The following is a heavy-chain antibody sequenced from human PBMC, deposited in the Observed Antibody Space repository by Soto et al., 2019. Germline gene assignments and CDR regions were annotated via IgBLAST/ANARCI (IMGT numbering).Heavy chain of an antibody. Sequence: SETLSLTCTVSGGSISSYYWSWIRQPPGKGLEWIGYIYYSGSTNYNPSLKSRVTISVDTSKNQFSLKLSSVTAADTAVYYCARDRSAVAGIGFDYWGQGTLVTVSS. CDR3: ARDRSAVAGIGFDY. CDR2: IYYSGST. D-gene: IGHD6-19*01. CDR1: GGSISSYY. V-gene: IGHV4-59*01. J-gene: IGHJ4*02.